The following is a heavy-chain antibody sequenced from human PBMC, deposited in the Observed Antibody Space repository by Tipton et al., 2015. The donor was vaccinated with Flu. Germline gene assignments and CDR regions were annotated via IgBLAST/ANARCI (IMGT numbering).Heavy chain of an antibody. CDR1: GYSISSGYY. CDR2: IYHSGST. CDR3: ARVLGNSHSYGMGV. V-gene: IGHV4-38-2*02. J-gene: IGHJ6*02. D-gene: IGHD1-1*01. Sequence: TLSLTCTVSGYSISSGYYWGWIRQPPGKGLEWIGSIYHSGSTYYNPSLKSRVTISVDTSKNQFSLKLSSVTAADTAVYYCARVLGNSHSYGMGVWGQGTTVTVSS.